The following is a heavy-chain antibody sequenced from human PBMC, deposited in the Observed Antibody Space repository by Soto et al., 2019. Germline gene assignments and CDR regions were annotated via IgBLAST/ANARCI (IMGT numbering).Heavy chain of an antibody. D-gene: IGHD6-13*01. V-gene: IGHV4-39*01. CDR3: ARQKQQLRFRPFDP. J-gene: IGHJ5*02. CDR2: IYYSGST. Sequence: SETLSLTCTVSGGSISSSSYYWGWIRQPPGKGLEWIGSIYYSGSTYYNPSLKSRVTISVDTSKNQFSLKLSSVTAADTAVYYCARQKQQLRFRPFDPWGQGTQVTVSS. CDR1: GGSISSSSYY.